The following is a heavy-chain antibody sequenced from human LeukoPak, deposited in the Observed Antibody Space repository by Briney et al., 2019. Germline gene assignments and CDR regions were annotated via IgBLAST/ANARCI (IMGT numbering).Heavy chain of an antibody. Sequence: PGGSLRLSCAASGFTFSSYGMHWVRQAPGKGLEWVAFIRYDGTNKYYADSVKGRFTISRDNSKNTLYLQMNSLRVDDTAVYYCARVPPRGYCSSTSCYSDCWGQGTLVTVSS. D-gene: IGHD2-2*01. CDR3: ARVPPRGYCSSTSCYSDC. CDR1: GFTFSSYG. J-gene: IGHJ4*02. CDR2: IRYDGTNK. V-gene: IGHV3-30*02.